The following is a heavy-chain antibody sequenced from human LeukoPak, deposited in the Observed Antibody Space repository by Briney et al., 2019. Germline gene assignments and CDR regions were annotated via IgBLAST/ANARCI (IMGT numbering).Heavy chain of an antibody. J-gene: IGHJ5*02. CDR3: ARSHYDILTGYRAERFDP. V-gene: IGHV4-59*01. Sequence: SETLSLTCTVSGVSISSYYWSWIRQPPGKGLEWIGYIYYSGSTNYNPSLKSRVTISVDTSKNQFSLKLSSVPAADTAVYYCARSHYDILTGYRAERFDPWGQGTLVTVSS. D-gene: IGHD3-9*01. CDR1: GVSISSYY. CDR2: IYYSGST.